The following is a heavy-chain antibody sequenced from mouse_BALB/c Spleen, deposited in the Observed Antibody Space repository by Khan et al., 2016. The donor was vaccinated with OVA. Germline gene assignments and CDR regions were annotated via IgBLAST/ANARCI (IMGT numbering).Heavy chain of an antibody. J-gene: IGHJ4*01. Sequence: QIQLVQSGPELKKPGETVKISCKASGYTFRNNGMNWVKQAPGKGLKWMGWINTYTGEPTYADDFKGRFAFSLETSANTAYLQINHLKNEDTATYFCARVGYNGTMDSWGQGTSVTISS. CDR2: INTYTGEP. D-gene: IGHD2-14*01. CDR1: GYTFRNNG. CDR3: ARVGYNGTMDS. V-gene: IGHV9-3-1*01.